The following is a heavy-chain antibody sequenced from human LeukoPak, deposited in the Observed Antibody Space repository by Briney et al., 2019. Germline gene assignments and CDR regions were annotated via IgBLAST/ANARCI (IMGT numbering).Heavy chain of an antibody. CDR3: ARGLIAWFGFDY. J-gene: IGHJ4*02. Sequence: TSETLSLTCAVYGGSFSGYYWSWIRQPPGKGLEWIGEINHSGSTNYNLSLKSRVTISVDTSKNQFSLKLSSVTAADTAVYYCARGLIAWFGFDYWGQGTLVTVSS. V-gene: IGHV4-34*01. CDR2: INHSGST. CDR1: GGSFSGYY. D-gene: IGHD3-10*01.